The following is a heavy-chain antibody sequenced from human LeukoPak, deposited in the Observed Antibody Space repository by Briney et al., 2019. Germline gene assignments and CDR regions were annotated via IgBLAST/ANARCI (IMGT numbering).Heavy chain of an antibody. CDR1: GLTFSSYS. Sequence: GGSLRLSCAASGLTFSSYSMNWVRQAPGEGLEWVSYISISSRYIYYADSLKGRFTISRDNAKSSLYLQMSSLRAEDTAVYYCASAGYYERSGYTYCFHYWGQGTVVTVSS. CDR3: ASAGYYERSGYTYCFHY. CDR2: ISISSRYI. J-gene: IGHJ4*02. V-gene: IGHV3-21*01. D-gene: IGHD3-22*01.